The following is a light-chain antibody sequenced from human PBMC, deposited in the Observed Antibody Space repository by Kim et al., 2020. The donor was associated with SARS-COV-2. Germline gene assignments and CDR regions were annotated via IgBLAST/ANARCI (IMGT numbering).Light chain of an antibody. J-gene: IGKJ2*01. V-gene: IGKV3-15*01. Sequence: SVSPGEGAALSCRASQSVSSNLAWYQHKPGQPPRLLIFGASTRATGIPGPFSGSGSGTKFTLTIGSLQSDDFVLYYCQQFSNWPYTFGQGTKLEI. CDR2: GAS. CDR3: QQFSNWPYT. CDR1: QSVSSN.